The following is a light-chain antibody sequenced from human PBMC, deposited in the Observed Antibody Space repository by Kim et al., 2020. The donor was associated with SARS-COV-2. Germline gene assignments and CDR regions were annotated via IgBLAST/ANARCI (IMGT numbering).Light chain of an antibody. J-gene: IGLJ3*02. CDR1: KLGQKY. Sequence: SYELTQPPSVSVSPGQTATITCSGDKLGQKYVSWYQQKPGQSPVLVMYQDSKRPSGIPERFSGSNSGNTATLTISGTQAMDEADFYCQAWDSRTGVFGGGTKVTVL. CDR3: QAWDSRTGV. CDR2: QDS. V-gene: IGLV3-1*01.